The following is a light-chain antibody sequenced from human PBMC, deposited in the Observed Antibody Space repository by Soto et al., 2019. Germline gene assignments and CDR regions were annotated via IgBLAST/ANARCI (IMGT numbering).Light chain of an antibody. V-gene: IGKV3-20*01. Sequence: EIVLTRSPGTLSLSPGERATLSCKTSQIRGSNFLAWYQHNPGQAPRLLIYASSNRATGIPDRFSGSASGTDFPLTINRLEPEDFAVYYCQLYGISPHFGQGTRLEIK. CDR2: ASS. CDR3: QLYGISPH. CDR1: QIRGSNF. J-gene: IGKJ5*01.